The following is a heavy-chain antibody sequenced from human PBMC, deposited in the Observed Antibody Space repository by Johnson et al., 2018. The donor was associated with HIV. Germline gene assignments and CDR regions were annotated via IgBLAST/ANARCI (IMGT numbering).Heavy chain of an antibody. CDR1: GFTVSSNY. Sequence: QVQLVESGGGLIQPGGSLRLSCAASGFTVSSNYMSWVRQAPGKGLEWVAVISYDGSNKYYADSVKGRFTISRDNSKNTLYLQMNSLRPEDTAVYYCAKDQLVGATYAAFDIWGQGTMVTVSS. D-gene: IGHD1-26*01. CDR2: ISYDGSNK. CDR3: AKDQLVGATYAAFDI. V-gene: IGHV3-30*18. J-gene: IGHJ3*02.